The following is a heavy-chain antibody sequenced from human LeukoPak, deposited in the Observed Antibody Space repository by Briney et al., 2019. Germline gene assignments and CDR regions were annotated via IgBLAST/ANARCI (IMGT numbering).Heavy chain of an antibody. CDR3: AKGGTALGYYFDY. V-gene: IGHV3-30*18. D-gene: IGHD1-1*01. J-gene: IGHJ4*02. CDR1: GFTFSSFG. Sequence: GGSLRLSCAASGFTFSSFGMHWVRQAPGKGLEWVAVISPEGRSSFYADSVKGRFTVSRDNSKNTLYLQMHSLRAEDTAVYYCAKGGTALGYYFDYWGQGSLVTVSS. CDR2: ISPEGRSS.